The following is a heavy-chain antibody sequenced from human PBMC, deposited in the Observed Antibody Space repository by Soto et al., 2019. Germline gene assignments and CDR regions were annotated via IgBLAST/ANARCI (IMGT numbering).Heavy chain of an antibody. CDR1: GYIFTNND. V-gene: IGHV1-8*01. Sequence: AASVKVSCKASGYIFTNNDVSWVRQATGQGLEWMGWMNPGSGDTGYAQKFQGRVTMTRNISIATAYMELSSLRADDTAIYYCARMASFGSLNWFDPWGQGTLVTVSS. CDR2: MNPGSGDT. J-gene: IGHJ5*02. D-gene: IGHD5-18*01. CDR3: ARMASFGSLNWFDP.